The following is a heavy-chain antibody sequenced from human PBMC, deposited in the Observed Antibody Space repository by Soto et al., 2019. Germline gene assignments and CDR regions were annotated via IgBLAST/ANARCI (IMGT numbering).Heavy chain of an antibody. Sequence: PGESLKISCKGSGYSFTTNWIGWVRQMPGKGLEWLGIIYPGDSDTRYSPSSQGRVTISADQSITTAYLLWSNLQASDTATYYFARHFSPDSPESCYYGMDVWGQGTTVTVSS. D-gene: IGHD3-3*01. CDR2: IYPGDSDT. CDR1: GYSFTTNW. V-gene: IGHV5-51*01. J-gene: IGHJ6*02. CDR3: ARHFSPDSPESCYYGMDV.